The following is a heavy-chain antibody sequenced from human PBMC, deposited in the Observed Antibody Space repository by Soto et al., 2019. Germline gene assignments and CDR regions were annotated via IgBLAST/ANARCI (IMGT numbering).Heavy chain of an antibody. V-gene: IGHV3-30*18. CDR2: VSHDGTL. D-gene: IGHD2-8*02. CDR3: VKDRSDTWSFDY. J-gene: IGHJ4*02. Sequence: GGSLRLSCVASGFTHSNYAMHWVRQVPGKGLEWLAVVSHDGTLYPYADSVKGRFSISRDNSRKTLYLQMNSLRPEDTAVYYCVKDRSDTWSFDYWGQGTLVTVSS. CDR1: GFTHSNYA.